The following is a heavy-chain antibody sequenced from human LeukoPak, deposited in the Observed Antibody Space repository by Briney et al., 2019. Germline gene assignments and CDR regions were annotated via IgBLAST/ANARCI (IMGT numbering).Heavy chain of an antibody. CDR1: ACTFNTYN. V-gene: IGHV3-21*01. Sequence: GGSLRLSCAASACTFNTYNMNWVRQAPGKGLEWVSSISSSSTDIYNPDSVRGRFTIPRNNAKNSLYLQIDSIAAKEPAVYYWARCFRNGYNTRDNDDFDSWGQGTMVTVSS. J-gene: IGHJ3*02. CDR3: ARCFRNGYNTRDNDDFDS. CDR2: ISSSSTDI. D-gene: IGHD5-24*01.